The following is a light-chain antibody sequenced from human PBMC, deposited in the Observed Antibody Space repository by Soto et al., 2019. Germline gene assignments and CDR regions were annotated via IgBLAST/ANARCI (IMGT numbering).Light chain of an antibody. CDR1: SSDVGGYNY. V-gene: IGLV2-14*01. Sequence: QSALTQPASVSGSPGQSITISCTGTSSDVGGYNYVSWFQQHPGQAPNIMIYEVTHRPSGVSNRFSGSKSGNTASLTISGLQAADEADYYCSSYTSTNTWVFGGGTKLTVL. CDR2: EVT. J-gene: IGLJ3*02. CDR3: SSYTSTNTWV.